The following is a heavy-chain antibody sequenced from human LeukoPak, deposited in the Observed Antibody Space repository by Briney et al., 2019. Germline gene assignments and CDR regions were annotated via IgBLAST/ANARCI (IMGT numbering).Heavy chain of an antibody. D-gene: IGHD4/OR15-4a*01. J-gene: IGHJ3*02. CDR2: ISYSGST. V-gene: IGHV4-59*01. Sequence: PSETLSLTCTVSGGSLSPYYWSWLRQPPGKGLEWIGYISYSGSTKNNPSLKSRVTISVDTSKNQVSLKMTSVTAADTAVYYCAKEGAEGFPDAFDIWGQGTMITVSS. CDR1: GGSLSPYY. CDR3: AKEGAEGFPDAFDI.